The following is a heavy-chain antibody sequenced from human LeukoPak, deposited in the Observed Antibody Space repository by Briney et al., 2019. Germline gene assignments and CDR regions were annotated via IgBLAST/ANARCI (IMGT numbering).Heavy chain of an antibody. V-gene: IGHV3-74*01. D-gene: IGHD5-12*01. J-gene: IGHJ4*02. CDR3: ARGRYSGYEGGSDY. Sequence: GGSLRLSCAASGFTFSNYWMHWVRQAPGKGLVWVSRIKTDGSATNYADPEKGRSTISRDNAKNTLYLQMNNLRAEDTGTYYCARGRYSGYEGGSDYWGQGTLVTVSS. CDR1: GFTFSNYW. CDR2: IKTDGSAT.